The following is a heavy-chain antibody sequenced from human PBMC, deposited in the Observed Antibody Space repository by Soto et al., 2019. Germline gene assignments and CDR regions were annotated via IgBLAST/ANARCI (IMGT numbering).Heavy chain of an antibody. D-gene: IGHD2-15*01. Sequence: PSETLSLTCTVSGGSMNAHFWSWIRQSAGKGLEWIGHIYISGTTMYNPSLKSRVTMSVDPPKKQLSLKLTSVTAADTAVYYCARINGGSPDFWGRGTLVTVSS. CDR2: IYISGTT. J-gene: IGHJ4*02. CDR1: GGSMNAHF. CDR3: ARINGGSPDF. V-gene: IGHV4-4*07.